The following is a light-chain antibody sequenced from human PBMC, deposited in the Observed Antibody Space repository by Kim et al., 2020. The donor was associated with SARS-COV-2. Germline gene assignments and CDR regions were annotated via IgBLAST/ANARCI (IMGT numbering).Light chain of an antibody. CDR2: WAS. J-gene: IGKJ4*01. CDR1: QSVLYSSNNKNY. V-gene: IGKV4-1*01. CDR3: QQYYSTPLT. Sequence: DIVMTQSPDSLAVSLGERATINCKSSQSVLYSSNNKNYLAWYQQKPGQPPKLLMYWASTRESGVPDRFSGSGSGTDFTLTISSLQAEDGAVYYCQQYYSTPLTLGGGTKVDIK.